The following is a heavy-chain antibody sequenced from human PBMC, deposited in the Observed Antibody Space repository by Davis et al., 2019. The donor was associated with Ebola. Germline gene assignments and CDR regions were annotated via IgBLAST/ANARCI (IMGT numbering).Heavy chain of an antibody. V-gene: IGHV3-74*01. J-gene: IGHJ5*02. CDR3: AGVDYGDSWRWFDP. CDR2: INSDGSRT. CDR1: GFTFSSYW. Sequence: GESLKIPCAASGFTFSSYWMHWVRQAPGKRLVWVSRINSDGSRTNYADSVKGRFTISRDNAKNTVYLQMNSLRAEDTAVYFCAGVDYGDSWRWFDPWSQGTLVTVSS. D-gene: IGHD4-17*01.